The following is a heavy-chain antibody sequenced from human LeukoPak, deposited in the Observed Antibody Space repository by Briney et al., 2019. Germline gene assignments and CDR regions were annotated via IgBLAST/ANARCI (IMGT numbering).Heavy chain of an antibody. CDR2: ISSTTGYI. D-gene: IGHD5-12*01. CDR1: GFTFSSYT. V-gene: IGHV3-21*01. CDR3: ARESGYDRPDAFDF. Sequence: NPGGSLRLSCAASGFTFSSYTMNWVRQAPGKGLEWVSSISSTTGYIYYADSVKGRFTISRDNAKNSLYLQMNSLRVEDTAVYYCARESGYDRPDAFDFWGQGTMVSVSS. J-gene: IGHJ3*01.